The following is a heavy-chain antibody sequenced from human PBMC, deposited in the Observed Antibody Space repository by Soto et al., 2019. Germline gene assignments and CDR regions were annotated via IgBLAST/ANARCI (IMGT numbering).Heavy chain of an antibody. CDR2: ISAHNGNT. CDR1: GYGFTTYG. Sequence: QVHLVQSGAEVKKPGASVQVSCKGSGYGFTTYGITWVRQAPGQGLEWMAWISAHNGNTNYPQKLQGRVTVTRDTSTSTAYMELRSLRSDDTAVYYCARGRYGDYWGQGALVTVSS. CDR3: ARGRYGDY. D-gene: IGHD1-1*01. J-gene: IGHJ4*02. V-gene: IGHV1-18*01.